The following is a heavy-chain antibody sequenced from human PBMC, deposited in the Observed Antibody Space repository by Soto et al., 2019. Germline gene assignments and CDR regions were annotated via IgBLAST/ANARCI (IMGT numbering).Heavy chain of an antibody. D-gene: IGHD5-12*01. CDR3: ASARATITGYYYYGMDV. CDR1: GGTFSSYA. V-gene: IGHV1-69*13. Sequence: AVKVSFKACGGTFSSYAISWVRQAPGQGLEWMGGIIPIFGTANYAQKFQGRVTITADESTSTAYMELSSLRSEDTAVYYCASARATITGYYYYGMDVWGQGTTVTVSS. CDR2: IIPIFGTA. J-gene: IGHJ6*02.